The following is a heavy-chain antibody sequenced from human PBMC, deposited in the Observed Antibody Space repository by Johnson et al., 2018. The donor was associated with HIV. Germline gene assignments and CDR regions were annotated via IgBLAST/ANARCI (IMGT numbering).Heavy chain of an antibody. CDR2: IRYDGSNK. J-gene: IGHJ3*02. CDR1: GLTLSRCD. Sequence: QVLLVESGGGVVQPGGSLRLSCAASGLTLSRCDMHWVRQAPGKGLEWVAFIRYDGSNKYYEDSVKGRFTISRDNSKNTLYLQMNSLRAEDTAVYYCAKDLSGYSYGYGAFDIWGQGTMVTVSS. D-gene: IGHD5-18*01. CDR3: AKDLSGYSYGYGAFDI. V-gene: IGHV3-30*02.